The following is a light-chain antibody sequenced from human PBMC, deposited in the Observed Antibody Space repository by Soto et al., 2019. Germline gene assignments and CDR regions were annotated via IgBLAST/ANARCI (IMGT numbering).Light chain of an antibody. Sequence: EIALTQSPATLSVSPGERATLSCRASQSVRFYLSWYQQKPGQPPRLLIYESSNRPTGIPARFSGSGSGTDFTLTISSLEPGDFAVYYCQQRSPWPYTFGQGTKLEIK. V-gene: IGKV3-11*01. J-gene: IGKJ2*01. CDR1: QSVRFY. CDR2: ESS. CDR3: QQRSPWPYT.